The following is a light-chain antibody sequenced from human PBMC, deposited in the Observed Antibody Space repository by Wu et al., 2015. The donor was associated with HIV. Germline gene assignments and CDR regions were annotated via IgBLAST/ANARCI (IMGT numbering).Light chain of an antibody. CDR2: NAY. CDR3: QKYSSPAA. Sequence: EIVLTQSPATLSLSPGERATLSCRASQSVNNYLVWYQQIPGQAPKLLIYNAYSRAAGVPARFSGSGSGTDFTLTISSLRPEDVGIYYCQKYSSPAAFGPGTRVDLK. J-gene: IGKJ3*01. V-gene: IGKV3-11*01. CDR1: QSVNNY.